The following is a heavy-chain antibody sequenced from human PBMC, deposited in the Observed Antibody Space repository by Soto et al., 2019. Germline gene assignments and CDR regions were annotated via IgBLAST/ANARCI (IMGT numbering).Heavy chain of an antibody. J-gene: IGHJ3*02. CDR1: GFTFSNAW. Sequence: EVQLVESGGGLVKPGGSLRLSCAASGFTFSNAWMSWVRQAPGKGLEWVGRIKSKTDGGTTDYAAPVKGRFTISRDDSNNTLYLQMNSLKTEDTAVYYCTKITMIVVVPIGAFDIWGQGTMVTVSS. CDR3: TKITMIVVVPIGAFDI. D-gene: IGHD3-22*01. CDR2: IKSKTDGGTT. V-gene: IGHV3-15*01.